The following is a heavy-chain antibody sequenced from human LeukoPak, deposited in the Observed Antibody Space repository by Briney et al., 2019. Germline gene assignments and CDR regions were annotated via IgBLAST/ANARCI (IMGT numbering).Heavy chain of an antibody. CDR2: TNAGNGNT. Sequence: ASVKVSCKASGYTFTSYAMHWVRQAPGQRLEWMGWTNAGNGNTKYSQEFQGRVTMTRDMSTSTVYMELSSLRSEDTAVYYCARDGIIIGRVSYYFDYWGQGTLVTVSS. J-gene: IGHJ4*02. CDR1: GYTFTSYA. D-gene: IGHD3-16*01. CDR3: ARDGIIIGRVSYYFDY. V-gene: IGHV1-3*02.